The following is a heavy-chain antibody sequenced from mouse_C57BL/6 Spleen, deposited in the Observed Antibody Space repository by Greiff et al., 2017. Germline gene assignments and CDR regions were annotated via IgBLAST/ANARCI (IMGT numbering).Heavy chain of an antibody. CDR3: ARQYDYGMDY. CDR1: GFTFSSYG. J-gene: IGHJ4*01. D-gene: IGHD2-3*01. CDR2: ISSGGSYT. V-gene: IGHV5-6*01. Sequence: EVHLVESGGDLVKPGGSLKLSCAASGFTFSSYGMSWVRQTPDKRLEWVATISSGGSYTYYPDSVKGRFTISRDNAKNTLYLQMSSLKSEDTAMYYCARQYDYGMDYWGQGTSVTVSS.